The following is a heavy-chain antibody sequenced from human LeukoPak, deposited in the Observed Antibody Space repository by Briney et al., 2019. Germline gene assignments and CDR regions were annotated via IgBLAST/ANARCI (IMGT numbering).Heavy chain of an antibody. Sequence: ASVKVSCKASGYTFTSYDINWVRQATGQGLEWMGWMNPSSGNTGYAQRFQGRVTMIRNTSISTAYMELSSLRSGDTAVYYCARRTRELGYCSGGSCYHDAFDIWGQGTMVTVSS. V-gene: IGHV1-8*01. J-gene: IGHJ3*02. CDR1: GYTFTSYD. CDR2: MNPSSGNT. CDR3: ARRTRELGYCSGGSCYHDAFDI. D-gene: IGHD2-15*01.